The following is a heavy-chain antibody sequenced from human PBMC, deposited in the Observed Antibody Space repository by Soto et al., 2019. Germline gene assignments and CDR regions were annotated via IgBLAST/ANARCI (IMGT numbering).Heavy chain of an antibody. CDR3: ATADSRSLFDY. CDR2: LDPEDGET. D-gene: IGHD3-22*01. J-gene: IGHJ4*01. V-gene: IGHV1-24*01. CDR1: GYTLTGIS. Sequence: ASVKVSCKISGYTLTGISMHWVRQPPGKGLEWMGGLDPEDGETIYAQNFQGRVTVTEDTSTDTAYMELSSLRYDDTAVYYCATADSRSLFDYWGQGTWVTVSS.